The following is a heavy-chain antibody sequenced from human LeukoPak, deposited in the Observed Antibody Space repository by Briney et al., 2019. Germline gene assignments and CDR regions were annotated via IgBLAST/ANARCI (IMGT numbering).Heavy chain of an antibody. Sequence: ASVRVSCKTSGYKFLSHGISWVRQAPGQGLEWLGWVRADNGDTRFAQKFQGRFTMTTDTSTSAAHMELRSLRSDDTAVYYCARDWPTVIADFWGQGTLVTVSS. V-gene: IGHV1-18*04. D-gene: IGHD4-11*01. CDR2: VRADNGDT. CDR1: GYKFLSHG. J-gene: IGHJ1*01. CDR3: ARDWPTVIADF.